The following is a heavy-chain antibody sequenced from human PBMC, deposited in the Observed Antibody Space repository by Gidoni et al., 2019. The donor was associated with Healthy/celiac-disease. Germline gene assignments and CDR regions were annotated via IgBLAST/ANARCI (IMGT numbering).Heavy chain of an antibody. D-gene: IGHD3-3*01. CDR3: TTREMRYYDFWSGFTYYYYGMDV. CDR1: GSTFSNAW. CDR2: IKSKTEGGTT. V-gene: IGHV3-15*01. Sequence: EVQLVESGGGWVKPGGSLSLSCAASGSTFSNAWMSAVRQAPGKGLAWVGRIKSKTEGGTTDYAAPVKGRFTISRDDSKNTLYLQMNSLKTEDTAVYYCTTREMRYYDFWSGFTYYYYGMDVWGQGTTVTVSS. J-gene: IGHJ6*02.